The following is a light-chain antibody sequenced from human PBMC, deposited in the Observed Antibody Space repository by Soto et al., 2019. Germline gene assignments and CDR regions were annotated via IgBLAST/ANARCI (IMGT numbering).Light chain of an antibody. J-gene: IGLJ1*01. CDR3: CSYAPGGIYV. CDR1: SSDVGAYTL. Sequence: QSALTQPASVSGSPGQSITISCTGTSSDVGAYTLVSWYQHHPGKAPQPLIYDGSERPSGVSNRFSGSKSGNTASLTISGLQAEDDADYYCCSYAPGGIYVFGTGTKV. CDR2: DGS. V-gene: IGLV2-23*01.